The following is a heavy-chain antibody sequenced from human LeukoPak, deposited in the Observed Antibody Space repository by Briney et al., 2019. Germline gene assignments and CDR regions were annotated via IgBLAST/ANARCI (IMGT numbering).Heavy chain of an antibody. CDR3: GKGGDYNFPIDV. J-gene: IGHJ6*02. D-gene: IGHD3-16*01. V-gene: IGHV3-9*01. CDR2: SRWNCGSI. CDR1: GFPFGDYA. Sequence: GGSLRLSCAPSGFPFGDYAMHWVRQARGKCLEWLSGSRWNCGSIFYAHSVKGQFTISRDNAKNSLYLQMSSVRAADTALYYCGKGGDYNFPIDVWGQGTTVTVSS.